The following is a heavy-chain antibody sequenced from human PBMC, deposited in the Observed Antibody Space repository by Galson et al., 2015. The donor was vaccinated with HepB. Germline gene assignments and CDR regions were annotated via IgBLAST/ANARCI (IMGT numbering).Heavy chain of an antibody. D-gene: IGHD3-22*01. CDR2: IGDTSRTI. Sequence: SLRLSCAASGFTFSTHSMNWVRQTPGKGLEWVAYIGDTSRTIHYADSVKGRFTISRDNAKNSLYLQMNRLKAEDTAVYYCARLNSSGYYYYFYYMDVWGKGTTVTVSS. CDR3: ARLNSSGYYYYFYYMDV. J-gene: IGHJ6*03. CDR1: GFTFSTHS. V-gene: IGHV3-48*01.